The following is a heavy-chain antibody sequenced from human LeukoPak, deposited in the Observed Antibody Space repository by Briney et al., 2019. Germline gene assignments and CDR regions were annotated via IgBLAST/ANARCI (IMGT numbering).Heavy chain of an antibody. Sequence: GASVRVSCKPSGYTFSTYGISWVRQAPGQGLEWMGWISTYNGSTYYALKLQGRVTMTTDTSTSTAYMELRSLRSDDTAVYYCAREKTRLAAGDAFDIWGQGTMVTVSS. J-gene: IGHJ3*02. V-gene: IGHV1-18*01. CDR1: GYTFSTYG. CDR2: ISTYNGST. D-gene: IGHD6-13*01. CDR3: AREKTRLAAGDAFDI.